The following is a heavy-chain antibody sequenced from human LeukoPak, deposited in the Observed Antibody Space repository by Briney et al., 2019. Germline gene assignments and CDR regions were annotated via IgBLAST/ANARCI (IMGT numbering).Heavy chain of an antibody. CDR3: ARDRGIAVAGPAFDI. D-gene: IGHD6-19*01. CDR1: GFTFSSYW. V-gene: IGHV3-7*01. J-gene: IGHJ3*02. Sequence: GGSLRLSCAASGFTFSSYWMSWVRQAPGKGLEWVANIKQDGSEKYYVDSVKGRFTISRDNAKNSLYLQMNSLRAEDTAVYYCARDRGIAVAGPAFDIWGQGTMVTVSS. CDR2: IKQDGSEK.